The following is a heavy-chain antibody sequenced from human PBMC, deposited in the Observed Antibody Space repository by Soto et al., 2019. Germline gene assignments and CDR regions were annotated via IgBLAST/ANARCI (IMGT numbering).Heavy chain of an antibody. V-gene: IGHV3-23*01. D-gene: IGHD3-3*01. CDR1: GFTFSSYA. J-gene: IGHJ4*02. CDR2: ISGSGGST. Sequence: GGSLRLSCAASGFTFSSYAMSWVRQAPGKGLEWVSAISGSGGSTYYADSVKGRFTISRDNSKNTLYLQMNSLRAEDTAVYYCAKPFTTITIFGVDPFDYWGQGTLVTVSS. CDR3: AKPFTTITIFGVDPFDY.